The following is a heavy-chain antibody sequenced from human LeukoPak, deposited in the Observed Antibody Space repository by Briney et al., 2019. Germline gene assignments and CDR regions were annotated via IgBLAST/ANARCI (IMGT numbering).Heavy chain of an antibody. J-gene: IGHJ4*02. CDR3: ARDYYGSGSYYFDY. CDR1: NGSISSDTYF. D-gene: IGHD3-10*01. Sequence: PSETLSLTCTVSNGSISSDTYFWSWIRQPAGKGLEWIGRMSSSGISTYSPSLKSRVTISIDTSRNQFSMNLNSVTAADTAVYYCARDYYGSGSYYFDYWGQGTLVTVSS. V-gene: IGHV4-61*10. CDR2: MSSSGIS.